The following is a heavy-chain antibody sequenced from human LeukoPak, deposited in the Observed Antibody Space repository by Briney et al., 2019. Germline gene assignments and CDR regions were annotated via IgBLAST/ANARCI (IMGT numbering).Heavy chain of an antibody. V-gene: IGHV3-11*04. J-gene: IGHJ4*02. Sequence: GGSLRLSCAASGFTFSDYYMSWIRQAPGKGLEWVSYISSSGSTRYYADSVKGRFTISRDNAKNSLYLQMSSLRAEDMAVYYCTTEGPRTYDAFDYWTEGTLVTVSS. CDR2: ISSSGSTR. CDR3: TTEGPRTYDAFDY. D-gene: IGHD5-12*01. CDR1: GFTFSDYY.